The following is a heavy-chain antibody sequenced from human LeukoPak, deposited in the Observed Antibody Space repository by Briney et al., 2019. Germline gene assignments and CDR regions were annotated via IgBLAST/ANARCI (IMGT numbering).Heavy chain of an antibody. CDR3: ARFGVDYDMDV. D-gene: IGHD3-16*01. Sequence: SETLSLTCTVSGGSISGYYWTWIRQPPGKGLEWIGQIYYTGRADYNPSLKSRITISVDTSKNQISLRLSSVTAADTAIYYCARFGVDYDMDVWGQGTTVTVSS. J-gene: IGHJ6*02. V-gene: IGHV4-59*01. CDR2: IYYTGRA. CDR1: GGSISGYY.